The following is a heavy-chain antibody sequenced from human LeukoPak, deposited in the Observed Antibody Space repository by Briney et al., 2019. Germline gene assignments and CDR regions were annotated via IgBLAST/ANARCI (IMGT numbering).Heavy chain of an antibody. CDR2: IWYDGSNK. CDR3: ARDAGWGYDSDWYFDL. V-gene: IGHV3-33*01. Sequence: GGSLRLSCAASGFTFSSYGMHWVRQAPGKGLEWVAVIWYDGSNKYYADSVKGRFTISRDNAKNSLYLQMNSLRAEDTAVYYCARDAGWGYDSDWYFDLWGRGTLVTVSS. D-gene: IGHD5-12*01. CDR1: GFTFSSYG. J-gene: IGHJ2*01.